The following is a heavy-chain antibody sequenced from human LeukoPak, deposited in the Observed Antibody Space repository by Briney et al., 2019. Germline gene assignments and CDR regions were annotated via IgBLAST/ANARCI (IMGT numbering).Heavy chain of an antibody. CDR3: AMSYSSGSRRGFDP. Sequence: PGGSLRLSCAASGFTFSGYAMTWVRQAPGKGLEWVSTISGSGSSTYYADSMKGRFTISRDNSNNTLYLQMNSLRAEDTAVYYCAMSYSSGSRRGFDPWGQGTLVTVSS. CDR2: ISGSGSST. J-gene: IGHJ5*02. CDR1: GFTFSGYA. D-gene: IGHD6-19*01. V-gene: IGHV3-23*01.